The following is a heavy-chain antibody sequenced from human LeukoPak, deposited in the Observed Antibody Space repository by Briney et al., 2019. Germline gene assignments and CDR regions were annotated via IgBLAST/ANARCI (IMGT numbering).Heavy chain of an antibody. Sequence: GGYLRLSCAASGFTFSSYTIHWVRQPPGKGLEWLAVISFDGSNKYYADSVKGRFTISRDNSKNTLYLQMNSLRAEDTAVYYCAGEELGSSLGFDPWGQGTLVTVSS. J-gene: IGHJ5*02. CDR1: GFTFSSYT. V-gene: IGHV3-30-3*01. CDR2: ISFDGSNK. D-gene: IGHD3-16*01. CDR3: AGEELGSSLGFDP.